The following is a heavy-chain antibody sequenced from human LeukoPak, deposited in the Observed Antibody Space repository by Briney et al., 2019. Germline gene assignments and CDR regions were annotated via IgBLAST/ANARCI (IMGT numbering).Heavy chain of an antibody. Sequence: GGSLRLSCAASGFTFSNYGMSWVRQPPGKGLGWVSAISGSGVNTYYADSVKGRFTISRDNSRNTLYLHMNSLRAEDTAVYYCAKSTYWSNPYYFDYWGQGTLVTVSS. J-gene: IGHJ4*02. CDR3: AKSTYWSNPYYFDY. D-gene: IGHD2-2*01. CDR2: ISGSGVNT. V-gene: IGHV3-23*01. CDR1: GFTFSNYG.